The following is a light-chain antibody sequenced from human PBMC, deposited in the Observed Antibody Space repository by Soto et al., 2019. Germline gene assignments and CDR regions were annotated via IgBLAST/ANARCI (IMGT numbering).Light chain of an antibody. CDR3: KQAYSTLAIT. J-gene: IGKJ5*01. CDR1: ESIARH. Sequence: DIQMTQSPSSLSASVGDRVTITCRASESIARHLNWYQQKPGKAPKLLIYAASSLQNGVPSRFRGGASGTDFPLTISNLQPDDFASFFCKQAYSTLAITFGQGTLLEIK. CDR2: AAS. V-gene: IGKV1-39*01.